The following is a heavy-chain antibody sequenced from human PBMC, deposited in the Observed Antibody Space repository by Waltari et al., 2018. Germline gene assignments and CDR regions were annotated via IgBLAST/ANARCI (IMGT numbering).Heavy chain of an antibody. CDR3: ARINHSGSYYPFDY. J-gene: IGHJ4*02. D-gene: IGHD1-26*01. V-gene: IGHV2-70*01. CDR2: IDWDDDK. Sequence: QVTLRESGPALVKPTQTLTLTCTFSGFSLSPSGLCLSWFRQPPGKALEWLALIDWDDDKYYSTSLKTRLTISKDTSKNQVVLTMTNMDPVDTATYYCARINHSGSYYPFDYWGQGTLVTVSS. CDR1: GFSLSPSGLC.